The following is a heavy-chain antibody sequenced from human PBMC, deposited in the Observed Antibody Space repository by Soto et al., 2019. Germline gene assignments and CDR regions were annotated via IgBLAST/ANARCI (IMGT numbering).Heavy chain of an antibody. CDR3: AKRIPVTIFGVVTYYYAMDV. D-gene: IGHD3-3*01. CDR2: ISGSGGGT. V-gene: IGHV3-23*01. J-gene: IGHJ6*02. CDR1: GFTFSSFA. Sequence: GGSLRLSCAASGFTFSSFAMSWVRQAPGKGLEWVSSISGSGGGTFYADSVKGRFTIYRDNSKNTLFLQMNSLRAEDTAVYYCAKRIPVTIFGVVTYYYAMDVWGQGTTVTVS.